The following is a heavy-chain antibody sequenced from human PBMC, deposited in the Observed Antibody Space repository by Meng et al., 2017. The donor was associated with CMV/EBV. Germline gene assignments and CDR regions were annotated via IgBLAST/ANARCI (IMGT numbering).Heavy chain of an antibody. D-gene: IGHD6-13*01. Sequence: QVQLQQWGAGLLKPSETLSLTCAVYGGSFSGYYWSWIRQPPGKGLEWIGEINHSGSTNYNPSLKSRVTISVDTSKNQFSLKLSSVTAADTAVYYCARGGIAAAGPFDYWGQGTLGHRLL. CDR1: GGSFSGYY. J-gene: IGHJ4*02. CDR2: INHSGST. CDR3: ARGGIAAAGPFDY. V-gene: IGHV4-34*01.